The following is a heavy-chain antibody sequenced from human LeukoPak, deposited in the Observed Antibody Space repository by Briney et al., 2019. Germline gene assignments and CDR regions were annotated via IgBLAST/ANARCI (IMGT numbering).Heavy chain of an antibody. Sequence: GGSLRLSCAASGFTFSSYSMNWVRQAPGKGLEWVSYIVGSGSNKQYADSVKGRFTISRDNAKNSLYLQMNSLRAEDTALYYCARGIVGPIVGATSGLFDYWGQGTLVTVSS. CDR3: ARGIVGPIVGATSGLFDY. CDR1: GFTFSSYS. J-gene: IGHJ4*02. D-gene: IGHD1-26*01. V-gene: IGHV3-48*04. CDR2: IVGSGSNK.